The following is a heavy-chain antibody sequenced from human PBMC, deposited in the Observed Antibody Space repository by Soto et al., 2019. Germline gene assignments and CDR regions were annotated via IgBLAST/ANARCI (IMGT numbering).Heavy chain of an antibody. V-gene: IGHV3-23*01. CDR2: ISGSGGST. D-gene: IGHD6-13*01. Sequence: GGSLRLSCAASGFTCSSYAMSWVRQAPGKGLEWVSAISGSGGSTYYADSVKGRFTISRDNSKNTLYLQMNSLRAEDTAVYYCAKDDRQLVLGWFDPWGQGTLVTVSS. CDR1: GFTCSSYA. CDR3: AKDDRQLVLGWFDP. J-gene: IGHJ5*02.